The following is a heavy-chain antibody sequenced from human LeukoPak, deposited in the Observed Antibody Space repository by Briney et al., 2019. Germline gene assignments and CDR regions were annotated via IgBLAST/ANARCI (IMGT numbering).Heavy chain of an antibody. CDR3: AKYRGFGDSYDS. Sequence: GGSLRLSCAASGFTFSSNAMSWVRQAPGMRLEWVSTIGDSGGGTYYADSVKGRFTISRDNSQNTLYLQMNSLRAEDTAVYYFAKYRGFGDSYDSWGQGTLVTVSS. CDR1: GFTFSSNA. V-gene: IGHV3-23*01. D-gene: IGHD3-10*01. CDR2: IGDSGGGT. J-gene: IGHJ4*02.